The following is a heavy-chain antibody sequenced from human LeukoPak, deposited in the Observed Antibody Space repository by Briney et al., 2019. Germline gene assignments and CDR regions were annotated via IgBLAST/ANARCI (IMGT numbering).Heavy chain of an antibody. J-gene: IGHJ4*02. CDR2: IIPIFGTA. Sequence: SVKVSCKASGGTFSSYAISWVRQAPGQGLEWMGGIIPIFGTANYAQKFQGRVTITTDESTSTAYMELSSLRSEDTAVYYCARSPITMIVVVNYYFDYWGQGTLVTVSS. CDR3: ARSPITMIVVVNYYFDY. D-gene: IGHD3-22*01. V-gene: IGHV1-69*05. CDR1: GGTFSSYA.